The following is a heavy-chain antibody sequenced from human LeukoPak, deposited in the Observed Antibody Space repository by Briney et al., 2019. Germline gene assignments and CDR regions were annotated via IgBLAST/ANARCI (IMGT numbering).Heavy chain of an antibody. CDR3: ARDGYSGSSLFDY. V-gene: IGHV4-59*11. J-gene: IGHJ4*02. CDR1: GGSISSHF. CDR2: IHYTGST. Sequence: SETLSLTCTVSGGSISSHFWSWIRQPPGKGLEWIGYIHYTGSTNYNPSLKSRVTISVDTFKNQFSLKLSSVTAADTAVYYCARDGYSGSSLFDYWGQGTLVTASS. D-gene: IGHD1-26*01.